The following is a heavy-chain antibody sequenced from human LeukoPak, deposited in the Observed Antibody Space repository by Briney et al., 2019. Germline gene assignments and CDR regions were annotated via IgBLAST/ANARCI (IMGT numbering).Heavy chain of an antibody. CDR3: ARDFYVRGLYGGDV. V-gene: IGHV3-11*01. CDR2: IRDSGSTI. D-gene: IGHD3-16*01. Sequence: GGSLRLSCAASGFTFSDYYMSWFRQAPGKGLEWLPYIRDSGSTIQYADSVKGRFTISRDNAKSSLYLQMNSLRAEDTAVYYCARDFYVRGLYGGDVWGQGTTVTVSS. CDR1: GFTFSDYY. J-gene: IGHJ6*02.